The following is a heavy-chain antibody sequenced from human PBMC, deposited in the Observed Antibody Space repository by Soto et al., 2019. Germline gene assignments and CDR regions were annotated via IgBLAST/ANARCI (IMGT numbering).Heavy chain of an antibody. CDR2: INSDGTKT. CDR1: GFSFNTYW. J-gene: IGHJ5*02. CDR3: ATVATNSYDWFDP. D-gene: IGHD5-12*01. Sequence: EVHLVESGGTLVKPGGSLRLSCAASGFSFNTYWMHWVRQAPGKGLEWVSRINSDGTKTTYADSVKGRFTISRDNAKNTVYLQMNSLRAEYTAVYYCATVATNSYDWFDPWGQGTLVTVSS. V-gene: IGHV3-74*01.